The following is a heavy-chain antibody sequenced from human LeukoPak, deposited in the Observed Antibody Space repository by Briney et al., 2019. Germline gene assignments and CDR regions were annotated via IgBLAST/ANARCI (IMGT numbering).Heavy chain of an antibody. CDR2: IWYDGSSK. J-gene: IGHJ4*02. V-gene: IGHV3-33*01. CDR3: ARDLGRGYNYGQDY. Sequence: GGSLRLSCAASGFTFSSYGMHWVRQAPGKGLEWVAVIWYDGSSKHYADPVKGRFTISRDNSKNTLYLQMNSLRGEDTAVYYCARDLGRGYNYGQDYWGQGTLVTVSS. D-gene: IGHD5-18*01. CDR1: GFTFSSYG.